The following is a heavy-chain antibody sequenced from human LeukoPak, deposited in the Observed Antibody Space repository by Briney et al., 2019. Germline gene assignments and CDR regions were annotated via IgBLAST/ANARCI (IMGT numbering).Heavy chain of an antibody. V-gene: IGHV4-4*07. CDR3: AHYYDSRGVGAFDI. CDR1: GGSISRYY. CDR2: IYTSGST. D-gene: IGHD3-22*01. Sequence: PSETLSLTCTVSGGSISRYYWSWLGQPAGKGLEGIGRIYTSGSTNYNPSLKSRVTMSLDTSKNQFSLKLSSVTAADTAVYYCAHYYDSRGVGAFDIWGQGTMVTVSS. J-gene: IGHJ3*02.